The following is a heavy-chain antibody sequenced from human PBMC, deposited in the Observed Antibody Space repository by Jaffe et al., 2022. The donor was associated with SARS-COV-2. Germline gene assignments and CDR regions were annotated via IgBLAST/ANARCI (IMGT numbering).Heavy chain of an antibody. CDR3: ARGQFFYDTTGPFEH. Sequence: EVKLVESGGRLVRPGGSLRLSCEASGFTFSHYWMHWVRQAPGKGLVWVSRINSDGSATNYADSVKGPVTISRDNAKNTLYLQMNNLRAEDTAVYYCARGQFFYDTTGPFEHWGQGTLVTVS. V-gene: IGHV3-74*01. J-gene: IGHJ4*02. CDR1: GFTFSHYW. CDR2: INSDGSAT. D-gene: IGHD3-22*01.